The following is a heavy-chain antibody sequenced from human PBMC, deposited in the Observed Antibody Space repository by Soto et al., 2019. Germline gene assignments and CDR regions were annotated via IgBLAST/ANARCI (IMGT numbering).Heavy chain of an antibody. CDR3: AKTAGYDYVWGSSGLDP. CDR2: TSYDGSDK. D-gene: IGHD3-16*01. Sequence: HPGGSLRLSCAASGFTFSSYAVHWVRQAPGKGLEWVAVTSYDGSDKYYTDSVKGRFTISRDNSKNTLDLQMNSLRAEDTAVYYCAKTAGYDYVWGSSGLDPWGQGALVTVSS. J-gene: IGHJ5*02. CDR1: GFTFSSYA. V-gene: IGHV3-30-3*02.